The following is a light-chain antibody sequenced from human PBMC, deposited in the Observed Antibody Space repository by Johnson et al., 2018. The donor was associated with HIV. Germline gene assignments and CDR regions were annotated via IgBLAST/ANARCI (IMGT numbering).Light chain of an antibody. CDR2: ENT. Sequence: QSVLTQPPSVSAAPGQKVTISCSGSSSNIGNKYVSWYQQLPGTAPKLLIYENTKRPSWIPDRFSGSKSCTSATLGITGLQTGDEADYYCGTWDTSLSPGGVFGSGTKVTVL. CDR3: GTWDTSLSPGGV. J-gene: IGLJ1*01. V-gene: IGLV1-51*02. CDR1: SSNIGNKY.